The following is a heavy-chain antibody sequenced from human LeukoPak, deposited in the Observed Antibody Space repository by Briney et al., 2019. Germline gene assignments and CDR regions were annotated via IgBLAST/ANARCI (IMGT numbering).Heavy chain of an antibody. CDR1: GYTFTSYG. Sequence: ASVKVSCKASGYTFTSYGISWVRQAPGQGLEWMGWISAYNGNTNYAQKLQGRVTMTTDTSTSTAYMELRSLRSDDTAVYYCARGGYDILTGSAHYYGMDVWGQGTTVTVSS. V-gene: IGHV1-18*01. J-gene: IGHJ6*02. CDR2: ISAYNGNT. D-gene: IGHD3-9*01. CDR3: ARGGYDILTGSAHYYGMDV.